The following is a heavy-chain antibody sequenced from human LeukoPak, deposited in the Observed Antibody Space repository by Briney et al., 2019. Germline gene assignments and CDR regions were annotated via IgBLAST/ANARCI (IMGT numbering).Heavy chain of an antibody. CDR1: GYTFTDSD. V-gene: IGHV1-2*02. CDR3: ARLIAMIEPGNYYYYYYMDV. Sequence: ASVKVSCKASGYTFTDSDIHWVRQAPGQGLQWMGWIKPNRGETRYTQKFQGRVTMTTDTSISTAYMELSRLTSDDTAVYYCARLIAMIEPGNYYYYYYMDVWGKGTAVTVSS. D-gene: IGHD3-22*01. J-gene: IGHJ6*03. CDR2: IKPNRGET.